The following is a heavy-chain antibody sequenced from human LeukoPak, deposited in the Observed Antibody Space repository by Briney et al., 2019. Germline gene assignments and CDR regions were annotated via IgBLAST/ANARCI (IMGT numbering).Heavy chain of an antibody. CDR3: ARGFNDNLDY. Sequence: GASVKVSCKASGYTFTGYYIHWVRQAPGQGLEWMGWISPNSGGTNYAQQFQGRVTMTRDTSISTAYMELSRLRSDDTVVYYCARGFNDNLDYWGQGTLVTVSS. J-gene: IGHJ4*02. D-gene: IGHD1-1*01. CDR1: GYTFTGYY. CDR2: ISPNSGGT. V-gene: IGHV1-2*02.